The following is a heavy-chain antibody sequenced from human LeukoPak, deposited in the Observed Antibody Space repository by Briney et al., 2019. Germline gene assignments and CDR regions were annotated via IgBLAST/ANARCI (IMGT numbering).Heavy chain of an antibody. Sequence: HPGGSLRLSCVVSGLSFSSYSMTWVRQAPGKGLEYVSAITGDGGYTYCANSVKGRFTISRDNSKKTLYLQMGSLRADDMAVYYCARVSTNDRRNAFDIWGQGTMVTVSS. CDR1: GLSFSSYS. CDR2: ITGDGGYT. D-gene: IGHD2-8*01. V-gene: IGHV3-64*01. CDR3: ARVSTNDRRNAFDI. J-gene: IGHJ3*02.